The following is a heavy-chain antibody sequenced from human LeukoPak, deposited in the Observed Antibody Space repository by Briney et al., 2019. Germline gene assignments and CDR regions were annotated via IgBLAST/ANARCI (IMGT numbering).Heavy chain of an antibody. V-gene: IGHV3-74*01. J-gene: IGHJ6*02. CDR3: ATGQGHGMDV. Sequence: GGSLRLSCAASGFTFGSYWMHWVRQAPGKGLVWVSRINSDGSSTSYADSVKGRFTISRDNAKNTLYLQMNTLRVEDTAVYYCATGQGHGMDVWGQGTTVTVSS. CDR2: INSDGSST. CDR1: GFTFGSYW. D-gene: IGHD1-14*01.